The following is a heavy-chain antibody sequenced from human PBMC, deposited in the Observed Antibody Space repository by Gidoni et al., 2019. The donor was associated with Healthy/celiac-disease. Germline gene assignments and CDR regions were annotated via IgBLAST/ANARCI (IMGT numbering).Heavy chain of an antibody. Sequence: QVHLQVSGPGLFKPSQTLSLTCTVSGGSLSSGSYYWSWIRQPAGKGLEWTGRIYTSGSTNYNPSLKSRVTMSVDTSKNQFSLKLSAVTAADTAGDYCAREEDYYDSSGYYNFDYWGQGTLGTVSS. V-gene: IGHV4-61*02. D-gene: IGHD3-22*01. J-gene: IGHJ4*02. CDR3: AREEDYYDSSGYYNFDY. CDR2: IYTSGST. CDR1: GGSLSSGSYY.